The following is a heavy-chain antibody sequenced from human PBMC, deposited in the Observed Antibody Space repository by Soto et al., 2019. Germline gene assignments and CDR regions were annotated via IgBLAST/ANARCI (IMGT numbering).Heavy chain of an antibody. D-gene: IGHD2-21*01. V-gene: IGHV4-4*02. Sequence: QVYLHQSGPGLVKPSGTLSLTCAVSGDSISSTHWWTWVRQTPGKGLEWIGEVYHSGSTSYNPSLMSRVTISVDKSNNKFSLKLTSVPAADTAVYYCATLPPRIVGTVLPIPTWGQGTLVSVSS. J-gene: IGHJ5*02. CDR3: ATLPPRIVGTVLPIPT. CDR1: GDSISSTHW. CDR2: VYHSGST.